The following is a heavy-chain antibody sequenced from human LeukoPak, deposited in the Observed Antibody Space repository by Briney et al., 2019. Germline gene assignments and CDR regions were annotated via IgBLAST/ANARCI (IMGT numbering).Heavy chain of an antibody. J-gene: IGHJ6*03. CDR2: IYTSGST. V-gene: IGHV4-4*07. D-gene: IGHD1-26*01. CDR1: GGSISSYY. CDR3: ARDLWELPQVGYYYYYMDV. Sequence: SETLSLTCTVSGGSISSYYWSRIRQPAGKGLEWIGRIYTSGSTNYNPSPKSRVTMSVDTSKNQFSLKLSSVTAADTAVYYCARDLWELPQVGYYYYYMDVWGKGTTVTVSS.